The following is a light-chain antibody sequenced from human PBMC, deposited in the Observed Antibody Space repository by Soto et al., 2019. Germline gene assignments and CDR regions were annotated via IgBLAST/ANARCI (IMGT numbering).Light chain of an antibody. CDR3: QVWAGSSARV. CDR1: NIGSKI. Sequence: ELTQPPSVSVAPGQSARLTCGGDNIGSKIVHWYQQRPGQAPVLVVYDDDDRPSGIPERFSGSNSGSTATLTISRVEAGDEADYYCQVWAGSSARVFGGGTKLTVL. CDR2: DDD. V-gene: IGLV3-21*02. J-gene: IGLJ2*01.